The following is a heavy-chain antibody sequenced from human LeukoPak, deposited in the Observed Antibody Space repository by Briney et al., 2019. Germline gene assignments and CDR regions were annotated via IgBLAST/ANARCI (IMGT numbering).Heavy chain of an antibody. Sequence: GGSLRLSCAASGFTVSSNYMSWVRQAPGKGLEWVSSISSSSSYIYYAASVKGRLTISRDNAKNSLYLQMNSLRAEDTAVYYCAKEYSSGWKPGAFDIWGQGTMVTVSS. CDR3: AKEYSSGWKPGAFDI. J-gene: IGHJ3*02. D-gene: IGHD6-19*01. V-gene: IGHV3-21*04. CDR2: ISSSSSYI. CDR1: GFTVSSNY.